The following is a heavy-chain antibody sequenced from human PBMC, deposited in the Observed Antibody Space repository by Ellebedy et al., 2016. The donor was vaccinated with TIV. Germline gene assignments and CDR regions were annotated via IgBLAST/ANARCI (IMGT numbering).Heavy chain of an antibody. D-gene: IGHD6-13*01. V-gene: IGHV4-59*01. CDR1: GGSISSYY. CDR2: IYYSGST. J-gene: IGHJ4*02. CDR3: ARKDDTNSWYGDYFDY. Sequence: MPGGSLTLSCTVSGGSISSYYWSWIRQPPGTGLAWIGYIYYSGSTNYNPSLKSRVTISVDTSKNQFSLKLTSVTAADTAVYYGARKDDTNSWYGDYFDYWGQGTLVTVSS.